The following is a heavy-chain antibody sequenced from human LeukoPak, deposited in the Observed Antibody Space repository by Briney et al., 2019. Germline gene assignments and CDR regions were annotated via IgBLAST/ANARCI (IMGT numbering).Heavy chain of an antibody. V-gene: IGHV4-39*01. Sequence: SETLSLTCTVSGGSIVNISYYWGWIRQPPGEGLEWIGSIYYSGSTYYNPSLKGRVTISVDRSKNQFSLKMSSVTATDTAVYFCARHPHQRRTPSSSWYSWFDPWGQGTLVTVSS. CDR3: ARHPHQRRTPSSSWYSWFDP. CDR2: IYYSGST. CDR1: GGSIVNISYY. J-gene: IGHJ5*02. D-gene: IGHD6-13*01.